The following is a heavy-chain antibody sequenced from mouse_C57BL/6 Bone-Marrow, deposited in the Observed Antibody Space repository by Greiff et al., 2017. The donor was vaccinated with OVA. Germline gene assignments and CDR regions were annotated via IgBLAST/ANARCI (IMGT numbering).Heavy chain of an antibody. D-gene: IGHD1-1*01. CDR3: ARGLIYYYGSSLAWFAY. CDR2: INPSSGYT. Sequence: QVQLQQSGAELAKPGASVKLSCKASGYTFTSYWMHWVKQRPGQGLEWIGYINPSSGYTKYNQKFKDKATLTADKPSSTAYMQLSSLTYEDSAVYYCARGLIYYYGSSLAWFAYWGQGTLVTVSA. CDR1: GYTFTSYW. J-gene: IGHJ3*01. V-gene: IGHV1-7*01.